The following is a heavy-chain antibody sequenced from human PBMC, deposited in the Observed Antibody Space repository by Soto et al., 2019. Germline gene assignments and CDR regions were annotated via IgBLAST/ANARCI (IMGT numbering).Heavy chain of an antibody. V-gene: IGHV3-23*01. CDR3: AKGPPGGYQRPYFQH. D-gene: IGHD3-22*01. Sequence: PGGSLRLSCAASGINFNDYWMSWVRQAPGKGLEWVSAISGSGGSTYYADSVKGRFTISRDNSKNTLYLQMNSLRAEDTAVYYCAKGPPGGYQRPYFQHWGQGTLVTVSS. J-gene: IGHJ1*01. CDR1: GINFNDYW. CDR2: ISGSGGST.